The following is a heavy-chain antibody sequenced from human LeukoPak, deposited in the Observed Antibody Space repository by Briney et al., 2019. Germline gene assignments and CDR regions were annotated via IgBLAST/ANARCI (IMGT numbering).Heavy chain of an antibody. J-gene: IGHJ3*02. CDR2: FDPEDGET. D-gene: IGHD3-16*02. Sequence: ASVKVSCKVSGYTLTELSMHWVRQAPGKGHEWMGGFDPEDGETIYAQKFQGRVTMTEDTSTDTAYMELSSLRSEDTAVYYCATGGGDLDAFDIWGQGTMVTVSS. CDR3: ATGGGDLDAFDI. CDR1: GYTLTELS. V-gene: IGHV1-24*01.